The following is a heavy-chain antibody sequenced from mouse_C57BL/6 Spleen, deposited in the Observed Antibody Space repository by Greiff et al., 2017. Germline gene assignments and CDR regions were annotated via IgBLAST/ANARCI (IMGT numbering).Heavy chain of an antibody. CDR3: ARAGYYDYDAGYFDV. J-gene: IGHJ1*03. Sequence: VQLQQSGPELVKPGASVKISCKASGYAFSSSWMNWVKQRPGKGLEWIGRIYPGDGDTNYNGKFKGKATLTADKSSSTAYMQLSSLTSEDSAVYFCARAGYYDYDAGYFDVWGTGTTVTVSS. D-gene: IGHD2-4*01. CDR1: GYAFSSSW. V-gene: IGHV1-82*01. CDR2: IYPGDGDT.